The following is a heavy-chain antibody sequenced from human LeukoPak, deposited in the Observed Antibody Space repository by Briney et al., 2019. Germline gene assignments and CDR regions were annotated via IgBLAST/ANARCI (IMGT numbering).Heavy chain of an antibody. CDR3: ARLVGSGWPPDAFDI. D-gene: IGHD6-19*01. J-gene: IGHJ3*02. V-gene: IGHV4-59*08. CDR1: GGSISSYY. Sequence: PSETLSLTCTVSGGSISSYYWSWIRQPPGKGLEWIGYIYYSGSTNYNPSLKSRVTISVDTSKNQFSLKLSSVTAADTAVYYCARLVGSGWPPDAFDIWGQGTMVTVSS. CDR2: IYYSGST.